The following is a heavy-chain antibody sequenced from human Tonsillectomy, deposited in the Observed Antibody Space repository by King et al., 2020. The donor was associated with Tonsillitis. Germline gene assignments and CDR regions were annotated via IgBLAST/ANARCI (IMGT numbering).Heavy chain of an antibody. CDR2: ISGSGGST. CDR3: AKARDGWSPHGMDV. V-gene: IGHV3-23*04. J-gene: IGHJ6*02. CDR1: GFTFSSYA. D-gene: IGHD3-3*01. Sequence: VQLVESGGGLIQPGGSLRLSCAASGFTFSSYAMSWVRQAPGKGLEWVSGISGSGGSTYYADSVKGRFAISRDNSKNTLYLQMNSLRAEDTAVYYCAKARDGWSPHGMDVWGQGTTVTVSS.